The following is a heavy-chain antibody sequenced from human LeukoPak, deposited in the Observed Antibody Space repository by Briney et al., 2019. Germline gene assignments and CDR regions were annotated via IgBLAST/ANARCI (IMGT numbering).Heavy chain of an antibody. CDR1: GFTFSSYG. V-gene: IGHV3-30*18. CDR3: AKSDCSYSYGANDY. J-gene: IGHJ4*02. D-gene: IGHD2-21*02. CDR2: ISYDGSNK. Sequence: PGGSLRLSCAASGFTFSSYGMHWVRQAPGKGLEWVAVISYDGSNKYYADSVKGQFTISRDNSKNTLYLQMNSLRAEDTAVYYCAKSDCSYSYGANDYWGQGTLVTVSS.